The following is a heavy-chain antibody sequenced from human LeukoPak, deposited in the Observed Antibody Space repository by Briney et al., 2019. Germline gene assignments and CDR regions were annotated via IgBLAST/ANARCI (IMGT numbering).Heavy chain of an antibody. J-gene: IGHJ4*02. CDR1: GFTFSSYS. V-gene: IGHV3-48*04. D-gene: IGHD3-10*01. CDR2: ISSSSSTI. CDR3: ASQIRRGWITMVRGVPSGG. Sequence: GGSLRLSCAASGFTFSSYSMNWVRQAPGKGLEWVSYISSSSSTIYYADSVKGRFTISRDNAKNSLYLQMNSLRAEDTAVYYCASQIRRGWITMVRGVPSGGWGQGTLVTVSS.